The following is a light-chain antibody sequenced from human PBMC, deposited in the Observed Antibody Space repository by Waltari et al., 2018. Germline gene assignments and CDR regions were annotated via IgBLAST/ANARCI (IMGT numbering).Light chain of an antibody. CDR1: QNIIKY. CDR3: QHYVRLPAT. CDR2: HTS. J-gene: IGKJ1*01. V-gene: IGKV3-20*01. Sequence: EIVLTQSPGTLSLSPGERATLSCRASQNIIKYLAWYQKKPGQAPRLLIYHTSIRAAGIPDRFSGSGSGTDFSLCISRLEPEDFAVYYCQHYVRLPATFGQGTNVEIK.